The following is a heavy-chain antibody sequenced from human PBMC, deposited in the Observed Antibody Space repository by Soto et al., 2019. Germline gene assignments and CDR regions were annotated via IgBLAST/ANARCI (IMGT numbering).Heavy chain of an antibody. V-gene: IGHV1-18*01. Sequence: GASVKVSCKASGYTFTSYGISWVRQAPGQGLEWMGWISAYNGNTNYAQKLQGRVTMTTDTSTSTAYMELRGLRSDDTAVYYCARLYCSGGSCQYYYYYYGMDVWGQGTTVTVSS. D-gene: IGHD2-15*01. CDR3: ARLYCSGGSCQYYYYYYGMDV. J-gene: IGHJ6*02. CDR1: GYTFTSYG. CDR2: ISAYNGNT.